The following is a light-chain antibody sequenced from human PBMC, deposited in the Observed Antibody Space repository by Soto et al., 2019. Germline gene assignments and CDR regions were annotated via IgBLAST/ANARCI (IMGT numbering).Light chain of an antibody. V-gene: IGKV2-28*01. CDR2: LGS. Sequence: IVMTTSTLSVTVTPGEPASISCRSSQSLLHSNGYKYLDWYLKKLGHSPQLLIYLGSNRTSGVPDSFSGSGSGTDFTLKISRVEAEDVRIYYCIQARQTPLTFGQGTNVDIK. CDR1: QSLLHSNGYKY. J-gene: IGKJ3*01. CDR3: IQARQTPLT.